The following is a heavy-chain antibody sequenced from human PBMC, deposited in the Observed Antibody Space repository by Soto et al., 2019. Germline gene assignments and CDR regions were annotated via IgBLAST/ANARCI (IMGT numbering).Heavy chain of an antibody. CDR1: GGSISSGDYY. Sequence: SETLSLTCTVSGGSISSGDYYWSWIRQPPGKGLEWIGYIYYSGSTYYNPSLKSRVTISVDTSKNQFSLKLSSVTAADTAVYYCARARITMIPFDLWGRGTLVTVSS. CDR3: ARARITMIPFDL. D-gene: IGHD3-22*01. J-gene: IGHJ2*01. CDR2: IYYSGST. V-gene: IGHV4-30-4*01.